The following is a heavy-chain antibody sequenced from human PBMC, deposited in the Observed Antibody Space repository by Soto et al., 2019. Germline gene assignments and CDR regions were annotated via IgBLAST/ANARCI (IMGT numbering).Heavy chain of an antibody. J-gene: IGHJ2*01. CDR1: GGTFSSYT. Sequence: QVQLVQSGAEVKKPGSSVKVSCKASGGTFSSYTISWVRQAPGQGLEWMGRIIPILGIANYAQKFQGRVTITADKPTSTAYMERSSLRSEDTAVYYWAGDPGNNWNRHYWYFDLWGRGTLVTVSS. CDR3: AGDPGNNWNRHYWYFDL. D-gene: IGHD1-20*01. CDR2: IIPILGIA. V-gene: IGHV1-69*08.